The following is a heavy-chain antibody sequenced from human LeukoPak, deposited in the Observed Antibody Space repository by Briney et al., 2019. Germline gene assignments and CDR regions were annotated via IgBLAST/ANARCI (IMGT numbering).Heavy chain of an antibody. D-gene: IGHD2-2*01. CDR2: IKSKTDRGTT. Sequence: GGSLRLSCAASGFTFSNAWMRWVRQAPGKGLGWVGRIKSKTDRGTTDYAAPVKRRFTISRDDSKNTLYLQMNSLKTEDTAVYYCTTPVPADPFDYWGQGTLVTVSS. CDR3: TTPVPADPFDY. J-gene: IGHJ4*02. CDR1: GFTFSNAW. V-gene: IGHV3-15*01.